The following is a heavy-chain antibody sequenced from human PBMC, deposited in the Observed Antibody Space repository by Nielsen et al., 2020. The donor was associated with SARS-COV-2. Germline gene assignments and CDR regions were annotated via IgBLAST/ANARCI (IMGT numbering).Heavy chain of an antibody. V-gene: IGHV4-4*02. CDR2: VSHSGST. CDR1: GASVSSHDW. Sequence: AGILTPTGAVLGASVSSHDWSGCVRQSPGEGLGWIGEVSHSGSTNYSPPLKSRVTLSADTSTNQFSLNLRSVTAADTALDYCARFLLGHSARYVDYWGQGTLVTVSS. J-gene: IGHJ4*02. CDR3: ARFLLGHSARYVDY. D-gene: IGHD2-15*01.